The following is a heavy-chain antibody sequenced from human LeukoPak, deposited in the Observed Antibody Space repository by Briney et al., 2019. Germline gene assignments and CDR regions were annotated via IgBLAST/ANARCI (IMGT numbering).Heavy chain of an antibody. J-gene: IGHJ4*01. CDR2: ISYDGSNE. CDR3: ARDSSITMSYYFDY. V-gene: IGHV3-30*04. CDR1: GFTFSSYV. D-gene: IGHD3-22*01. Sequence: GGSLRLSCAASGFTFSSYVMHWVRQAPGKGLEWVAIISYDGSNEYYADSVKGRFTISRDNSKNTLYLQMNSLRAEDTAVYYCARDSSITMSYYFDYWGHGTLVTVSS.